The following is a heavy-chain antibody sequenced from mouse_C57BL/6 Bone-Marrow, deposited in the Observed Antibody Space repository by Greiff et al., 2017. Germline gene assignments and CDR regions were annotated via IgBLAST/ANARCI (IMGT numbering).Heavy chain of an antibody. D-gene: IGHD5-1*01. J-gene: IGHJ3*01. CDR2: ISSGSSTI. CDR3: ARRNEYAFAY. V-gene: IGHV5-17*01. CDR1: GFTFSDYG. Sequence: EVNVVESGGGLVKPGGSLKLSCAASGFTFSDYGMHWVRQAPEKGLEWVAYISSGSSTIYYADTVKGRFTISRDNAKNTLFLQMTSLRSEDTAMYYCARRNEYAFAYWGQGTLVTVSA.